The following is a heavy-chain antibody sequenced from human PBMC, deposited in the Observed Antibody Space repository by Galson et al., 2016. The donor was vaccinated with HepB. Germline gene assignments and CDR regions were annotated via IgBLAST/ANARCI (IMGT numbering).Heavy chain of an antibody. CDR3: ARDLGYGDNVGY. J-gene: IGHJ4*02. V-gene: IGHV1-69*13. CDR1: GDPFSSFA. D-gene: IGHD4-17*01. Sequence: VKVSCKASGDPFSSFAISWVRQAPGQGLEWMGGIIPSFRTPHYAQRFQGRVAITADESTSTVYLELSSLRPEDTAVYFCARDLGYGDNVGYWGQGTLVIVSS. CDR2: IIPSFRTP.